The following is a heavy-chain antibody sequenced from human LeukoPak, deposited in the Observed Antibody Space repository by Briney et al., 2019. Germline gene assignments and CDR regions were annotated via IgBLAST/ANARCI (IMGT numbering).Heavy chain of an antibody. CDR3: AKGDIVIPAAISY. D-gene: IGHD2-2*01. Sequence: QAGGSLRLSCAASGFTFDDYAMHWVRQAPGKGLEWVSGISWNNNSIGYADSVKGRFTMSRDNAKNSLFLQMNSLRAEDTVLYYCAKGDIVIPAAISYWGQGTLVTVSS. J-gene: IGHJ4*02. CDR2: ISWNNNSI. CDR1: GFTFDDYA. V-gene: IGHV3-9*01.